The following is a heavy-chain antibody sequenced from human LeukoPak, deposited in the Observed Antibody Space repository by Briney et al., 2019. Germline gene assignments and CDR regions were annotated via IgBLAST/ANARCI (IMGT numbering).Heavy chain of an antibody. D-gene: IGHD3-10*01. Sequence: GGSLRLSCAASGFTSSSYWMHWVRQVPGKGLAWVSRISGDGTARNYADSVKGRFTISRDDAKNTVDLQMNSLRGEDTAVYYCVRGRGSYGWFDPWGQGTLVTVSS. V-gene: IGHV3-74*01. CDR1: GFTSSSYW. J-gene: IGHJ5*02. CDR2: ISGDGTAR. CDR3: VRGRGSYGWFDP.